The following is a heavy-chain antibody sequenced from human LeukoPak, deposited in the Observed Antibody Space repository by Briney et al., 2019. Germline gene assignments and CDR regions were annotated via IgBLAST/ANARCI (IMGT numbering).Heavy chain of an antibody. V-gene: IGHV3-33*01. CDR3: ARTRGGGWYEMGH. Sequence: GGSLRLSCAASGFTFSSYGMHWVRQAPGKGLEWVALIWYDGSDEYYADSVKGRFTISRDNSKNTLYLQMNSLRVEDTAVYYCARTRGGGWYEMGHWGQGALVTVSS. CDR1: GFTFSSYG. CDR2: IWYDGSDE. D-gene: IGHD6-19*01. J-gene: IGHJ4*02.